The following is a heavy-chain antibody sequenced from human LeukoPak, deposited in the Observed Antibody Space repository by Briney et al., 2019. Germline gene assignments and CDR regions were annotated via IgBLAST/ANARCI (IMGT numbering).Heavy chain of an antibody. J-gene: IGHJ4*02. V-gene: IGHV4-39*01. CDR2: IYYSGST. CDR3: ARLTGWLGEYRD. D-gene: IGHD3-10*01. Sequence: PSETLSLTCTVSGGSISSSSYYWGWIRQPPGKGLEWIGSIYYSGSTYYNPSLKSRVTISVDTSKNQFSLKLSSVTAADTAVYYCARLTGWLGEYRDWGQGTLVTVSS. CDR1: GGSISSSSYY.